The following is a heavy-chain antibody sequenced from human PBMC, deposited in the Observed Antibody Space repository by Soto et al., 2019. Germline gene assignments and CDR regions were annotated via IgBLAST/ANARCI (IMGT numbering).Heavy chain of an antibody. CDR3: ATTVTAVDY. CDR1: GFSFSGYG. J-gene: IGHJ4*02. CDR2: ISSSGSLI. D-gene: IGHD4-17*01. Sequence: LRLSCAASGFSFSGYGMNWVRQAPGKGLEWISYISSSGSLIYYADSLKGRFTISRDNAKNSLYLQMNSLRAEDTAVYYCATTVTAVDYWGQGTLVTVSS. V-gene: IGHV3-48*03.